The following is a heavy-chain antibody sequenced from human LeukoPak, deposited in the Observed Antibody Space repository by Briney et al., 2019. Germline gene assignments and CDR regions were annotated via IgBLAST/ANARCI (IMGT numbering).Heavy chain of an antibody. CDR2: IYYSGST. V-gene: IGHV4-61*08. D-gene: IGHD7-27*01. CDR1: GGSISSGDYS. Sequence: PSETLSLTCTVSGGSISSGDYSWSWIRQPPGKGLEWIGYIYYSGSTNYNPSLKSRVTISVDTSKNQFSLKLSSVTAADTAVYYCASLTGDSIFHYWGQGTLVTVSS. J-gene: IGHJ4*02. CDR3: ASLTGDSIFHY.